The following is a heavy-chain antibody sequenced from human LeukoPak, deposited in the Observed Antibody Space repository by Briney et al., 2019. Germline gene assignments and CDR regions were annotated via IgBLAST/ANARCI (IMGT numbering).Heavy chain of an antibody. Sequence: GRSLRLSCAASGFTFSSYALHWVRQAPGKGLEWVAVISYDGNFKYYADSMRGRVSVSRDNSKNTVSLQMNSLRPEDTAVYYCARDQLAYSGYDTLFAYWGQGTLVTVSS. CDR3: ARDQLAYSGYDTLFAY. CDR1: GFTFSSYA. CDR2: ISYDGNFK. V-gene: IGHV3-30*04. D-gene: IGHD5-12*01. J-gene: IGHJ4*02.